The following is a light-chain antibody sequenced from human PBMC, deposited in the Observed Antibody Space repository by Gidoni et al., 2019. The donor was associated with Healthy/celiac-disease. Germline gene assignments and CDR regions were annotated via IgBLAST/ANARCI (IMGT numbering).Light chain of an antibody. J-gene: IGKJ4*01. CDR3: KQNRRAPLT. CDR2: LGA. Sequence: VMTQSPLSLSVTPGESASISCRSSQSLFHTNGYNYLSWYLQNPGQYPHLLIYLGAHRAPGVPDRFSGSGSGTEFTLTISRVEAEDVGVYFCKQNRRAPLTFGGGTKVE. V-gene: IGKV2-28*01. CDR1: QSLFHTNGYNY.